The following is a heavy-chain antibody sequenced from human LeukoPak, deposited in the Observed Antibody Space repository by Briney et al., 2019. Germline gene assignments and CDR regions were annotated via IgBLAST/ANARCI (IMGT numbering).Heavy chain of an antibody. J-gene: IGHJ6*04. Sequence: SETLSLTCAVYGGSYSGYYWSWIRQPPRKGLEWMGEINYCGRNNNNPSLKSRVVISVDRSKNQLSLKLSSVTAADTAVYYCARDLVVVVAATSGGPYYYYYYGMDVWGKGTTVTVSS. V-gene: IGHV4-34*01. CDR2: INYCGRN. CDR1: GGSYSGYY. CDR3: ARDLVVVVAATSGGPYYYYYYGMDV. D-gene: IGHD2-15*01.